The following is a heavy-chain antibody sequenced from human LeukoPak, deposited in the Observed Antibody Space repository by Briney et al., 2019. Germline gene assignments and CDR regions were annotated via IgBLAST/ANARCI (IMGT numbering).Heavy chain of an antibody. V-gene: IGHV3-48*03. J-gene: IGHJ4*02. CDR1: GFIFSNYE. CDR2: ISTSGNDK. CDR3: ARGALWVLDY. D-gene: IGHD3-16*01. Sequence: GGSLRLSCAASGFIFSNYEINWVRQAPGEGLEWVSYISTSGNDKYYADSVKGRFTISRDNAKNSLYLRLNSLRADDTAVYYCARGALWVLDYWGQGTLVTVSS.